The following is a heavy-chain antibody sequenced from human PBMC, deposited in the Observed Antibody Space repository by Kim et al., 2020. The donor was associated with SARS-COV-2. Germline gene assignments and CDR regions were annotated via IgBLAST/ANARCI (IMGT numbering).Heavy chain of an antibody. D-gene: IGHD6-19*01. CDR1: GFTFSSYA. CDR2: ISGSGGST. CDR3: AKVPGIAVAGYFDY. Sequence: GGSLRLSCAASGFTFSSYAMSWVRQAPGKGLEWVSAISGSGGSTYYADSVKGRFTISRDNSKNTLYLQMNSLSAEDTAVYYCAKVPGIAVAGYFDYWGQGTLVTVS. J-gene: IGHJ4*02. V-gene: IGHV3-23*01.